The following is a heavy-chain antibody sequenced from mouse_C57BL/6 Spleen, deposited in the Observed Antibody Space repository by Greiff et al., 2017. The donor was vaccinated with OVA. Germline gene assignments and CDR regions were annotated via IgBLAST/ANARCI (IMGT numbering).Heavy chain of an antibody. CDR3: AIYWHYYGSSGYAMDY. Sequence: QVQLQQPGAELVKPGASVKMSCKASGYTFTSYWITWVKQRPGQGLEWIGDIYPGSGSTNYNEKFKSKATLTVATSSSTAYMQLSSLTSEDSAVYYCAIYWHYYGSSGYAMDYWGQGTSVTVSS. CDR1: GYTFTSYW. V-gene: IGHV1-55*01. D-gene: IGHD1-1*01. J-gene: IGHJ4*01. CDR2: IYPGSGST.